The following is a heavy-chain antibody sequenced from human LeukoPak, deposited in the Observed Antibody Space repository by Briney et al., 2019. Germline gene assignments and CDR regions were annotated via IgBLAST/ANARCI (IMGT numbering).Heavy chain of an antibody. D-gene: IGHD3-10*01. J-gene: IGHJ3*02. Sequence: GGFLRLSCEASGFTFSNYGMNWVRQAPGKGLEWVSFTDTSGNYIYYGDSVKGRFTISRDNARNLLFLQMNGLRAEDTAVYYCARGRSITLLRGVAMSDGFDIWGQGAMVAVSS. V-gene: IGHV3-21*06. CDR2: TDTSGNYI. CDR1: GFTFSNYG. CDR3: ARGRSITLLRGVAMSDGFDI.